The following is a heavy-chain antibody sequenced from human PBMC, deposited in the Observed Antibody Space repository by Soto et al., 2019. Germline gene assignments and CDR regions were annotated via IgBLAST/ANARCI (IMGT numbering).Heavy chain of an antibody. J-gene: IGHJ6*03. CDR2: MYRGGDT. Sequence: EVQLVESGGGLVQPGGSLRLSCAAYGFTVSYNYMSWVRQAPGKGLEWVSVMYRGGDTFYADSVKGRFSVSRDSSKNTLYLQMNSLRAEDTAVYYCAKEEGGCSGTSCNLYYYYYMDVWGKGTTVTVSS. V-gene: IGHV3-66*01. D-gene: IGHD2-2*01. CDR1: GFTVSYNY. CDR3: AKEEGGCSGTSCNLYYYYYMDV.